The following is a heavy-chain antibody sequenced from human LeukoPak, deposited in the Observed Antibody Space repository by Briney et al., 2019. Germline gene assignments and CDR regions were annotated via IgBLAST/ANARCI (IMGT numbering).Heavy chain of an antibody. CDR3: ARDMSVPAASLSGYYYFDY. Sequence: PGGSLRLSCAASGFTFDDYGMSWVRQAPGEGLEWVSGINWNGGSTGYADSVKGRFTISRDNAKNSLYLQMNSLRAEDTALYYCARDMSVPAASLSGYYYFDYWGQGTLVTVSS. J-gene: IGHJ4*02. CDR2: INWNGGST. CDR1: GFTFDDYG. D-gene: IGHD2-2*01. V-gene: IGHV3-20*04.